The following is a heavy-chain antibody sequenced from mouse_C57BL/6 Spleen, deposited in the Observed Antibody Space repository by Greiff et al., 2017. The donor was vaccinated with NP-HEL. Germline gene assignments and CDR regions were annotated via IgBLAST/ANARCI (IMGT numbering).Heavy chain of an antibody. D-gene: IGHD1-1*01. Sequence: EVQLVESGGGLVQPGGSMKLSCAASGFTFSDAWMDWVRQSPEKGLEWVAEIRNKANNHATYYAESVKGRFTISRDDSKSSVYLQMNSLRAEDTSIYYCTINFPYYYGSSFLDYWGQGTTLTVSS. CDR1: GFTFSDAW. CDR2: IRNKANNHAT. J-gene: IGHJ2*01. V-gene: IGHV6-6*01. CDR3: TINFPYYYGSSFLDY.